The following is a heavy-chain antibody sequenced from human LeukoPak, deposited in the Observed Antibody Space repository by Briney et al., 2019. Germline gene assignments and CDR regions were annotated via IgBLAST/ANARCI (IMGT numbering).Heavy chain of an antibody. J-gene: IGHJ4*02. CDR2: IYSGGST. CDR1: GFIVSSNY. CDR3: ARLGYYDALTDILDDF. V-gene: IGHV3-53*01. Sequence: PGGSLRLSCAASGFIVSSNYMSCVRQAPGKGLEWVSIIYSGGSTYYADSVKGRFTISRAISKNTLHLQMNSLRAEDTAVYYCARLGYYDALTDILDDFWGQGTLVTVSS. D-gene: IGHD3-9*01.